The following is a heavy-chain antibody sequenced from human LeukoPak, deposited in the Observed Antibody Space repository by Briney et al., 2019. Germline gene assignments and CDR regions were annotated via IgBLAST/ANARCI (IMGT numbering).Heavy chain of an antibody. CDR2: IFYSGST. D-gene: IGHD1-1*01. CDR1: GGSISSSTYY. J-gene: IGHJ2*01. CDR3: ARKRGGGYWYFEL. V-gene: IGHV4-39*01. Sequence: PSQTLSLACTVSGGSISSSTYYWGWIRHPPGKGLEWIGNIFYSGSTYYNPSLKRRVTISADTSKNHLSLKLSSVTAADTAVFYCARKRGGGYWYFELWGRDTLVSVSS.